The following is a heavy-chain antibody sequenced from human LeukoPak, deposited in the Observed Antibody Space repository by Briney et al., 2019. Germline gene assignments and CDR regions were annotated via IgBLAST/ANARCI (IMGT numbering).Heavy chain of an antibody. J-gene: IGHJ4*02. Sequence: GGSLRLSCAASGFTFSSYSMNWVRQAPGKGLEWVSSISGSSSYIYYADSVKGRFTISRHNAKNSLYLQMNSLRAEDTAVYYCARVKMVRGILMQYYFDYWGQGTLVTVSS. D-gene: IGHD3-10*01. CDR3: ARVKMVRGILMQYYFDY. CDR2: ISGSSSYI. CDR1: GFTFSSYS. V-gene: IGHV3-21*01.